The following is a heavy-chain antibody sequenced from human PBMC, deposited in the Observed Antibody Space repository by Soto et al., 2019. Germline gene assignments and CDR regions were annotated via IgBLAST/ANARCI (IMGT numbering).Heavy chain of an antibody. J-gene: IGHJ4*02. Sequence: GGSLRLSCAASGFTFGGHWMTWVRQTPGEGLQWVAAIKPDGSETFYVDSVKGRFTISRDNARNSLFLQMDSLRAEDTAVYYCTSRPSGMTYHAVFDFWGQGTLVTVSS. V-gene: IGHV3-7*03. CDR1: GFTFGGHW. D-gene: IGHD2-21*02. CDR3: TSRPSGMTYHAVFDF. CDR2: IKPDGSET.